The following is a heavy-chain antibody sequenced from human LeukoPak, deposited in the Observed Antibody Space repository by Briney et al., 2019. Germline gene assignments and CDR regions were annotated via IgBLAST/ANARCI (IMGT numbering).Heavy chain of an antibody. D-gene: IGHD4-17*01. CDR3: ARGVLSGDYGRYFDY. V-gene: IGHV1-2*02. CDR1: GYTFTTYW. CDR2: TNPTSGGT. J-gene: IGHJ4*02. Sequence: ASVKVSCKASGYTFTTYWIHWVRQAPGQGLEWMGWTNPTSGGTNYAQKFQGRVTMTRDTSISTAYMELSRLTSDDTAVYYCARGVLSGDYGRYFDYWGQGALVTVSP.